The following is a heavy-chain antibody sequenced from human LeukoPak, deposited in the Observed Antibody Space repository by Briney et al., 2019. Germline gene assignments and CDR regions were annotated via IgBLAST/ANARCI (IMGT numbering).Heavy chain of an antibody. V-gene: IGHV1-69*13. CDR1: GGTFSSYA. CDR3: ARDLREDGIGYSSGWYGGDY. CDR2: IIPIFGTA. J-gene: IGHJ4*02. Sequence: GASVKVSCKASGGTFSSYAISWVRQAPGQGLEWMGGIIPIFGTANYAQKFQGRVTITADESTSTAYMELSSLRSEDTAVYYCARDLREDGIGYSSGWYGGDYWGQGTLVTVSS. D-gene: IGHD6-19*01.